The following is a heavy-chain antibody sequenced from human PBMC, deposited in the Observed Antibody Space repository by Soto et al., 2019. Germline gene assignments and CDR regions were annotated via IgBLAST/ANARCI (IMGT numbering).Heavy chain of an antibody. CDR3: ARELDGIDV. CDR1: GLTLSDYY. Sequence: QVQLVESGGGLVKPGGSLRLSCAASGLTLSDYYMSWIRQAPGKGLEWVSFITHTGSYTQYADSVQGRFTISRDNAKNSLYLQMNSLRAEDTAVYYCARELDGIDVWGQGTTVTVSS. V-gene: IGHV3-11*05. CDR2: ITHTGSYT. J-gene: IGHJ6*02.